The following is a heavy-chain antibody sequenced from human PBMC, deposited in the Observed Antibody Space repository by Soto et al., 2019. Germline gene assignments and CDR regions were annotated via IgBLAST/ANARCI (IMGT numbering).Heavy chain of an antibody. Sequence: QVQLVESGGGVVQPGRSLRLSCAASGFTFSSYGMHWVRQAPGKGLEWVAVISYDGSNKYYADSVKGRFTISRDNSKNTLYLQMNSLRAEDTAVYYCAKDSLFFEWFFVGMDVLGQGTTVTVSS. CDR1: GFTFSSYG. V-gene: IGHV3-30*18. CDR2: ISYDGSNK. CDR3: AKDSLFFEWFFVGMDV. D-gene: IGHD3-3*01. J-gene: IGHJ6*02.